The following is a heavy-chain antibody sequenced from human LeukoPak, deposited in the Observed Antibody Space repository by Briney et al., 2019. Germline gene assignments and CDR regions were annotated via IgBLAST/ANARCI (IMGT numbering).Heavy chain of an antibody. Sequence: SQTLSLTCAISGDILSSNSAAWNWIRQSPSRGLEWLGRTHYRSKLYNHYAVSVKGRISVNPDTSKNQFSLQLNSVTPEDTATYYCARSSGWIDCWGQGTLVTVSS. CDR2: THYRSKLYN. J-gene: IGHJ4*02. D-gene: IGHD6-25*01. CDR1: GDILSSNSAA. CDR3: ARSSGWIDC. V-gene: IGHV6-1*01.